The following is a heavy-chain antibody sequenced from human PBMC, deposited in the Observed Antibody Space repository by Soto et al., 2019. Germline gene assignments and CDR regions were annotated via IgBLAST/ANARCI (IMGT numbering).Heavy chain of an antibody. CDR2: IYFSGRT. Sequence: SETLSLTCTVSGGSISNYYWNWIRQSPGKGLEWIGYIYFSGRTHYNPSLKSRVTISIDTSKNQFSLKLTSATAADTAVYYCSRDVDFGEEDVWGQGTTVTVSS. CDR1: GGSISNYY. CDR3: SRDVDFGEEDV. D-gene: IGHD4-17*01. J-gene: IGHJ6*02. V-gene: IGHV4-59*01.